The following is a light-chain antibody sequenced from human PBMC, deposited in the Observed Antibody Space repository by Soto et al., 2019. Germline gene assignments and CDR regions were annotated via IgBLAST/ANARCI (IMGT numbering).Light chain of an antibody. Sequence: EIVLTQSPGSLSLSPGERATLSCRASQSVTTTYLAWYQQKPGQAPRLLIYGASNRAPGIPDRFSGSGSGTDFTLTISRLEPEDFALYHCQQYGRHGWTFGQGTKVDIK. CDR3: QQYGRHGWT. CDR2: GAS. J-gene: IGKJ1*01. V-gene: IGKV3-20*01. CDR1: QSVTTTY.